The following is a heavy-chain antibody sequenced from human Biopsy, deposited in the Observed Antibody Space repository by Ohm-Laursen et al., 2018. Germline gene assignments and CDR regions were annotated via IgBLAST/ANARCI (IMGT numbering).Heavy chain of an antibody. J-gene: IGHJ5*01. CDR1: GFTFDDHV. D-gene: IGHD6-19*01. Sequence: SLRLSCTAPGFTFDDHVMHWVRQAPGKGLEWVSGISWDGGSEGYADSVKGRFTISRDNPKNSLYLQMNSLRADDSAVYFCAREQPALSGGGSWFDSWGQGTLVIVSS. CDR3: AREQPALSGGGSWFDS. CDR2: ISWDGGSE. V-gene: IGHV3-9*01.